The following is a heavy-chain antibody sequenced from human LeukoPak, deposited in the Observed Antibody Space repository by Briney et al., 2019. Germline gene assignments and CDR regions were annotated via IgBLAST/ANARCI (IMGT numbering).Heavy chain of an antibody. CDR3: ARGGYSGSYFTLYYFDY. D-gene: IGHD1-26*01. J-gene: IGHJ4*02. CDR2: INPNSGVT. CDR1: GYTFTGYY. V-gene: IGHV1-2*02. Sequence: ASVKVSCKASGYTFTGYYMHWVRQAPGQGLEWMGWINPNSGVTDYAQKFQGRVTMTRDTSISTAYMELSRLRSDDTAVYYCARGGYSGSYFTLYYFDYWGQGTLVTVSS.